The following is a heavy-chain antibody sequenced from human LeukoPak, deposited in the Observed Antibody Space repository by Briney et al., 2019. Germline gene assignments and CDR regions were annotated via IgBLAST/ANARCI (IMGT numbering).Heavy chain of an antibody. CDR3: ARSGYSHWYFDL. Sequence: SETLSLTCTVSGGSISSSSYYWVWIRQPPGKRLEWIGSIYYSGSTYYNPSLKSRVTISVDTSKNQFSLKLSSVTAADTAVYYCARSGYSHWYFDLWGRGTLVTVSS. V-gene: IGHV4-39*01. CDR1: GGSISSSSYY. CDR2: IYYSGST. D-gene: IGHD5-18*01. J-gene: IGHJ2*01.